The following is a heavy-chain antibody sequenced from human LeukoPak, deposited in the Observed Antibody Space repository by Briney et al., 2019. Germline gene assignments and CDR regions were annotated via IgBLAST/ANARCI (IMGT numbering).Heavy chain of an antibody. CDR3: AKANLYCSSTSCYLI. D-gene: IGHD2-2*01. J-gene: IGHJ4*02. CDR2: IRYDGSNK. Sequence: GGSLRLSCAASGFTFSSYGMHWVRQAPGKGPEWVAFIRYDGSNKYYADSVKGRFTISRDNSKNTLYLQMNSLRAEDTAVYYCAKANLYCSSTSCYLIWGQGTLVTVSS. V-gene: IGHV3-30*02. CDR1: GFTFSSYG.